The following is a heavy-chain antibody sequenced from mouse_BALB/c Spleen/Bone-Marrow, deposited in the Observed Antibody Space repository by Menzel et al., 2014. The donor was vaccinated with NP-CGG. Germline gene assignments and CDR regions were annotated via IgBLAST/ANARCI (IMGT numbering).Heavy chain of an antibody. V-gene: IGHV10S3*01. J-gene: IGHJ4*01. Sequence: EVKVVESGGGLVQPKGSLKLSCAASGFTFNTNAMNWVRQAPGKGLEWVARIRSKSNNYATYYADSVKDRFTISRDDSQSMLYLQMNNLKTEDTAMYYCVRESGSMDYWGQGTSVTVPS. CDR3: VRESGSMDY. D-gene: IGHD3-1*01. CDR2: IRSKSNNYAT. CDR1: GFTFNTNA.